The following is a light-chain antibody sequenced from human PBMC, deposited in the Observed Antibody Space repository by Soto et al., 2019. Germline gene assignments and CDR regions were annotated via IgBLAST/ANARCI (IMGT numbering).Light chain of an antibody. Sequence: DIQMTQSPSTLSGSVGDRVTITCRASQTISSWLAWYQQKPGKAPKLLIYKASTLKSGVPSRFSGSGSGTEFPLTLSSLQPDYFATYFCQPYNSYSEAFGQGTKVDIK. CDR1: QTISSW. CDR3: QPYNSYSEA. CDR2: KAS. J-gene: IGKJ1*01. V-gene: IGKV1-5*03.